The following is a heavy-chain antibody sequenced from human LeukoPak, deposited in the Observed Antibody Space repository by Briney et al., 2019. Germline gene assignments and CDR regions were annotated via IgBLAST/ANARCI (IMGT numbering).Heavy chain of an antibody. CDR3: AGAYSSSWYFNWFDP. J-gene: IGHJ5*02. V-gene: IGHV4-34*01. CDR2: INHSGST. CDR1: GGSFSGYY. Sequence: SETLSLTCAVYGGSFSGYYWSWIRQPPGKGLEWIGEINHSGSTNYNPSLKSRVTISVDTSKNQFSLKLSSVTAADTAVYFCAGAYSSSWYFNWFDPWGQGTLVTVSS. D-gene: IGHD6-13*01.